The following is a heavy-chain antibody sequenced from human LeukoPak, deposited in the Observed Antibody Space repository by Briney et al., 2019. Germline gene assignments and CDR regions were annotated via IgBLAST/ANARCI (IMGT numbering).Heavy chain of an antibody. D-gene: IGHD6-19*01. CDR2: IYSGGST. J-gene: IGHJ4*02. CDR1: GFTVSSNY. CDR3: ARGQRAVAGSFDY. V-gene: IGHV3-53*01. Sequence: GRSLRLSCAASGFTVSSNYMSWVRQAPGKGLEWVSLIYSGGSTYYADSVKGRFTISRDNSKNTLYLQMNSLRAEDTAVYYCARGQRAVAGSFDYWGQGTLVTASS.